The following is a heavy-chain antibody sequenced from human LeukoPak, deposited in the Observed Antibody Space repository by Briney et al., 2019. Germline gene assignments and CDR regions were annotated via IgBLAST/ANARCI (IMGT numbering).Heavy chain of an antibody. V-gene: IGHV1-2*02. D-gene: IGHD1-26*01. Sequence: ASVKVSCKASGYTFTGYYMHWVRQAPGQGLEWMGWINPNSGGTNYAQKFQGRATMTRDTSISTAYMELSRLRSDDTAVYYCARAGGPPYYYYYYMDVWGKGTTVTVSS. CDR2: INPNSGGT. CDR1: GYTFTGYY. J-gene: IGHJ6*03. CDR3: ARAGGPPYYYYYYMDV.